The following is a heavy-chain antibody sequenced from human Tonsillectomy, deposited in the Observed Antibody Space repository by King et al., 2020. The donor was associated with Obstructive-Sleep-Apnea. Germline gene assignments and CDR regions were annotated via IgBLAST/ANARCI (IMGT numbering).Heavy chain of an antibody. V-gene: IGHV3-30*18. D-gene: IGHD3/OR15-3a*01. Sequence: VQLVESGGGVVQPGRSLRLSCAASGFPFSGYGIHWVRQAPGKGLEWVAIISYDGSGKYYADSVKGRFTISRDNSKNTLYLQMHSLRAEDTGVYYCVKDFREHWTLDYWGQGTLVTVSS. CDR1: GFPFSGYG. CDR3: VKDFREHWTLDY. CDR2: ISYDGSGK. J-gene: IGHJ4*02.